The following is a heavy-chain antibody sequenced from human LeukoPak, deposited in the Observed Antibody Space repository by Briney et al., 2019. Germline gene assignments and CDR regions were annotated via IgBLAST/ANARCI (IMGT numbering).Heavy chain of an antibody. J-gene: IGHJ4*02. CDR1: GGSISSSTYY. CDR3: AKFSPLLPVAFY. V-gene: IGHV4-39*07. CDR2: IFYSGST. D-gene: IGHD6-19*01. Sequence: PSETLSLTCIVSGGSISSSTYYWGWVRQPPGKGLEWIGSIFYSGSTYYNPSLKSRVTISLDMPKKQYSLKLTSVTAADTAVYYCAKFSPLLPVAFYWGQGTLVTVSS.